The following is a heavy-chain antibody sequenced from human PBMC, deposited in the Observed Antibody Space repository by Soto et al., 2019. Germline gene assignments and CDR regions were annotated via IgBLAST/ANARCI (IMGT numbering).Heavy chain of an antibody. CDR2: ISNTGGST. Sequence: GGSLRLSCAASGFIFSTYAMNWFRQAPGKGLECVSAISNTGGSTFYAESVRGRFTISRDNSINTLYLQMTSLRTEDTAVYYCAHPRGYGVFDAVDIWGQGTMVTVSS. CDR1: GFIFSTYA. D-gene: IGHD4-17*01. J-gene: IGHJ3*02. CDR3: AHPRGYGVFDAVDI. V-gene: IGHV3-23*01.